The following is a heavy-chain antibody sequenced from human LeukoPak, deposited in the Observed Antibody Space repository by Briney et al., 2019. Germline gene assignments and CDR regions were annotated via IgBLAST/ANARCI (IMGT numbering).Heavy chain of an antibody. V-gene: IGHV4-59*01. CDR1: GGSISSYY. CDR2: IYYSGST. Sequence: SETLSLTCTVSGGSISSYYWSWIRQPPGKGLEWIGYIYYSGSTNYNPSLKSRVTISLDTSKNQFSLKLSSVTDAATAVYYCARGEAQGYYDLLTGYYGHTSFDYWSQGTLVTVSS. J-gene: IGHJ4*02. D-gene: IGHD3-9*01. CDR3: ARGEAQGYYDLLTGYYGHTSFDY.